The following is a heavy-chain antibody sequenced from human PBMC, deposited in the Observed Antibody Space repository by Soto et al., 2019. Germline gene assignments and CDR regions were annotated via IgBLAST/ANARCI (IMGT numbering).Heavy chain of an antibody. V-gene: IGHV4-31*03. D-gene: IGHD3-9*01. J-gene: IGHJ6*02. Sequence: QVQLQESGPGLVKPSQTLSLTCTVSGGSISSGGYYWSWIHQHPGKGLEWIGYIYYSGSTYYNPSLKSRVTISVDTSKNQVSLKLSSVTAADTAVYYCARGSDIFTGYYNSYYYYGMDVWGQGTTVTVSS. CDR3: ARGSDIFTGYYNSYYYYGMDV. CDR2: IYYSGST. CDR1: GGSISSGGYY.